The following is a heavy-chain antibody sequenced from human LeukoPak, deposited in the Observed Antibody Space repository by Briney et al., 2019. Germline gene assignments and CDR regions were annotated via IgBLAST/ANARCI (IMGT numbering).Heavy chain of an antibody. CDR2: IYPGDSDT. Sequence: GESLKISCKGSGYSLTSYWIGWVRQMPGKGLGWMGIIYPGDSDTRYSPSFQGQVTISADKSISTAYPQWSSLKASDTAMYYCATYAGRSSKYFQHWGQGTLVTVSS. CDR1: GYSLTSYW. D-gene: IGHD3-10*01. CDR3: ATYAGRSSKYFQH. V-gene: IGHV5-51*01. J-gene: IGHJ1*01.